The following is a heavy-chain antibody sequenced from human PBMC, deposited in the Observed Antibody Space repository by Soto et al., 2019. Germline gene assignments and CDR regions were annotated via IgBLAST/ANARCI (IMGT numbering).Heavy chain of an antibody. CDR3: ARQTPLASVDY. J-gene: IGHJ4*02. CDR1: GFTFSDES. CDR2: ISSSGSPI. D-gene: IGHD3-16*01. Sequence: PGGSLRLSCAASGFTFSDESMNWVRQAPGKGLEWISHISSSGSPIRYADSVRGRFTISRDNAKNILYLQMDSLRDEDTAVYYCARQTPLASVDYWGQGTLVTVSS. V-gene: IGHV3-48*02.